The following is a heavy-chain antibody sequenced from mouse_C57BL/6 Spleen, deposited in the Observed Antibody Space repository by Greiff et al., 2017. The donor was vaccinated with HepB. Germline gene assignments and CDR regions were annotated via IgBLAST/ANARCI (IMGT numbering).Heavy chain of an antibody. J-gene: IGHJ2*01. CDR1: GFSLTSYG. CDR2: IWRGGST. V-gene: IGHV2-5*01. D-gene: IGHD1-1*01. Sequence: VKVVESGPGLVQPSQSLSITCTVSGFSLTSYGVHWVRQSPGKGLEWLGVIWRGGSTDYNAAFMSRLSITKDNSKSQVFFKMNSLQADDTAIYYCAKNSYGSRGFDYWGQGTTLTVSS. CDR3: AKNSYGSRGFDY.